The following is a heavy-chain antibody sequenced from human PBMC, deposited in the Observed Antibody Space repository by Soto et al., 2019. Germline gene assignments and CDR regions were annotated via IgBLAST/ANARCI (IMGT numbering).Heavy chain of an antibody. V-gene: IGHV4-39*01. Sequence: QLQLQESGPGLVKPSETLSLTCSVSDDSINSDKYYWGWIRQPPGKGLEWIGSIYYRGNAYYNPSLQTRGTISLAKSKSQSSLKLNSVTAADSAVYFCARLEGLATISYYFDFWGPGALVTVSS. CDR3: ARLEGLATISYYFDF. J-gene: IGHJ4*02. CDR1: DDSINSDKYY. CDR2: IYYRGNA. D-gene: IGHD3-9*01.